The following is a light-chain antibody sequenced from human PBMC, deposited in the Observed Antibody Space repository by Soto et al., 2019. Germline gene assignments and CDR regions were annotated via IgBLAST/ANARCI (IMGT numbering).Light chain of an antibody. CDR3: QQTYTTPEIT. Sequence: MQMTLSPSSLSASVGDRVTITCRASQGIRNDLGWYQQKPGKAPKLLMYGASYLKSGVPTRFSVSGSGTDFTLTISSLQPEDFAIYDCQQTYTTPEITFGQGTRLEIK. V-gene: IGKV1-39*01. CDR2: GAS. CDR1: QGIRND. J-gene: IGKJ5*01.